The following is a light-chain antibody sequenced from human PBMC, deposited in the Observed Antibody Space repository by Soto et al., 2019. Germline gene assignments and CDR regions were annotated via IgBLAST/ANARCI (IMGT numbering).Light chain of an antibody. J-gene: IGKJ2*01. CDR2: TSG. V-gene: IGKV1-39*01. Sequence: IHMTQSPSSLSASVGDRVTITCRASQRITTYLNWYQQKPGEAPKLLISTSGTLQRGVPSRFTGSGSGTDFTLTITGLQRADFATYFCQKTYNTPYTFGQGTKLEI. CDR1: QRITTY. CDR3: QKTYNTPYT.